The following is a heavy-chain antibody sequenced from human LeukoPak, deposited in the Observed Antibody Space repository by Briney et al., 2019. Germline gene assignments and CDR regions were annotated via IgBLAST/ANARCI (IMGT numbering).Heavy chain of an antibody. J-gene: IGHJ3*02. CDR1: GFTFSSYA. V-gene: IGHV3-23*01. CDR2: ISGSADIT. D-gene: IGHD5-12*01. Sequence: TGGSLRLSCSASGFTFSSYAMGWVRQAPVRGLEWVASISGSADITTYADSLKGRFTISRDNSKNTLYLQINSLRDEDTALYYCGKYLQSSGYPYALDTWGQGTMVTVSS. CDR3: GKYLQSSGYPYALDT.